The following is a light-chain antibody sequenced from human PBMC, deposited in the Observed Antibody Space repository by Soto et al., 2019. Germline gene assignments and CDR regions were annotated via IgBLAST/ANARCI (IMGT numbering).Light chain of an antibody. CDR3: QQYHNWPPWT. CDR2: AAS. CDR1: LRIRND. J-gene: IGKJ1*01. V-gene: IGKV1-17*01. Sequence: DIQMTQSPSSLSASVGDRVTITCRASLRIRNDLGWYQHKPGKAPKRLIYAASSLQSGVPSRFSGSGSGTEFTLTISSLQSEDFAVYYCQQYHNWPPWTFGQGTKVDIK.